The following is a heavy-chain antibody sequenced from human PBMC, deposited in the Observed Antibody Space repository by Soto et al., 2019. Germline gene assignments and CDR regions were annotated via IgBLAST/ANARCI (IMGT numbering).Heavy chain of an antibody. CDR3: TSGRAYYDY. J-gene: IGHJ4*02. Sequence: LRLSCTVSGFTFGDYAMSWVRQAPGKGLEWVGFIRSKAYGGPTEYAAAVKGRFTISRGDSKSTAYLQMNSLKAEDTGAYYCTSGRAYYDYWGQGTLVTVSS. V-gene: IGHV3-49*04. D-gene: IGHD1-26*01. CDR2: IRSKAYGGPT. CDR1: GFTFGDYA.